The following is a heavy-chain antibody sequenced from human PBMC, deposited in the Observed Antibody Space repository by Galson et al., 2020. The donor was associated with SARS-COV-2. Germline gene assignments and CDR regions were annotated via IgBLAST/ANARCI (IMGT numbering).Heavy chain of an antibody. J-gene: IGHJ2*01. D-gene: IGHD6-13*01. CDR3: ARDLSYSSSWYAYFDL. V-gene: IGHV1-3*01. CDR2: INAGNGNT. CDR1: GYTFTSYA. Sequence: ASVKVSCKASGYTFTSYAMHWVRQAPGQRLEWMGWINAGNGNTKYSQKFQGRVTITRDTSASTAYMELSSLRSEDTAVYYCARDLSYSSSWYAYFDLWGRGTLVTVSS.